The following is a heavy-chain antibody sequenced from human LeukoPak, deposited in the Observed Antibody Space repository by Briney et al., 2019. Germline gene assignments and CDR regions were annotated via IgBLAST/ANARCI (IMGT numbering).Heavy chain of an antibody. J-gene: IGHJ6*02. CDR2: ISYDGRNK. Sequence: GGSLRLSCAASGFTFSSYGMHWVRQAPGKGLEWVAVISYDGRNKYYADSVKGRFTISRDNSKNTLYLQMNSLRAEDTAVYYCARDTGTIFGVVITPYYYYGMDVWGQGTTVTVSS. CDR1: GFTFSSYG. CDR3: ARDTGTIFGVVITPYYYYGMDV. D-gene: IGHD3-3*01. V-gene: IGHV3-30*03.